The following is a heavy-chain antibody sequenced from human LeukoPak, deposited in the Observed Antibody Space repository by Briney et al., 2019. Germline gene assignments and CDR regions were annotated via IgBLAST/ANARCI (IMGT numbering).Heavy chain of an antibody. CDR1: GFTFSTYA. D-gene: IGHD2-2*01. J-gene: IGHJ3*02. Sequence: GGSLRLSCAASGFTFSTYAMSWVRQAPGKGLEWVSHISDNGASTFYADSVKGRFTISRDNSKNTLYLQMNSLRAEDTAVYYCAKDQYCSSTSCQGAFDIWGQGTMVTVSS. CDR2: ISDNGAST. CDR3: AKDQYCSSTSCQGAFDI. V-gene: IGHV3-23*01.